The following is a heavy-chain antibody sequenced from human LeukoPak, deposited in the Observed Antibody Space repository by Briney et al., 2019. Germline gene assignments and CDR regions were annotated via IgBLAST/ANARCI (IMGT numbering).Heavy chain of an antibody. J-gene: IGHJ6*02. V-gene: IGHV3-7*03. CDR3: ARNNGMDV. CDR1: GFALSSHW. CDR2: VNRDGSET. Sequence: GGSLRLSCAASGFALSSHWMTWVRQVPGRGPEWVANVNRDGSETYYLDSVKGRFTIPKDNAKNSQYLQMNSLRAEDTALYHCARNNGMDVWGQGTTVIVSS.